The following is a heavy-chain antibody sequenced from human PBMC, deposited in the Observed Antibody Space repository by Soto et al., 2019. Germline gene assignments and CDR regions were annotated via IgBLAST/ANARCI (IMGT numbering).Heavy chain of an antibody. CDR1: GGTFSSYS. CDR2: IIPIFGTA. V-gene: IGHV1-69*13. Sequence: SVEVSCKASGGTFSSYSISWVRQAPGQGLEWMGGIIPIFGTANYAQKFQGRVTITADESTSTAYMELSSLRSEDTAVYYCASLYQSYMVRGVIIDPFDYWGQGTLVTVSS. CDR3: ASLYQSYMVRGVIIDPFDY. D-gene: IGHD3-10*01. J-gene: IGHJ4*02.